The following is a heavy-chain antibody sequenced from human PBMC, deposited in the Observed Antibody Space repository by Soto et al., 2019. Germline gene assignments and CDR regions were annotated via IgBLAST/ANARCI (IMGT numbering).Heavy chain of an antibody. Sequence: SETLSLTCTVSGGSISSGGYYWSWIRQHPGKGLEWIGYIYYSGSTYYNPSLKSRVTISVDTSKNQFSLKLSSVTAADTAVYYCARYPDDYSSGSDFDYWGQGTLVTVSS. D-gene: IGHD3-22*01. J-gene: IGHJ4*02. V-gene: IGHV4-31*03. CDR1: GGSISSGGYY. CDR3: ARYPDDYSSGSDFDY. CDR2: IYYSGST.